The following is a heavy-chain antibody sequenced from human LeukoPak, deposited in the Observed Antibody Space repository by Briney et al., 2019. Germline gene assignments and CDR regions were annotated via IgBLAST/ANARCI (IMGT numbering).Heavy chain of an antibody. V-gene: IGHV4-39*07. CDR2: TYYRGTT. Sequence: MTSETLSLTCTVSGASISSTSYYWGWIRQPPGKGLEWIGSTYYRGTTYYNPSPKSRVTISVDTSKNQFSLQLSSVTAADTAVYYCARDWNRYAYWGQGTLVTVSS. CDR1: GASISSTSYY. CDR3: ARDWNRYAY. D-gene: IGHD1-1*01. J-gene: IGHJ4*02.